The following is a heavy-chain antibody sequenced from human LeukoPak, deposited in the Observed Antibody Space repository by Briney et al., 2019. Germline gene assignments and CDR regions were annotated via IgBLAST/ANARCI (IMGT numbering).Heavy chain of an antibody. Sequence: GGSLRLSCAASGFTVSSNYMSWVRQAPGKGLEWVSVIYSGGSTYYADSVKGRFTISRDNSKSTLYLQMNSLRAEDTAVYYCARGTGAYSLLYYYYYGMDVWGQGTTVTVSS. CDR1: GFTVSSNY. D-gene: IGHD1-26*01. V-gene: IGHV3-53*01. J-gene: IGHJ6*02. CDR2: IYSGGST. CDR3: ARGTGAYSLLYYYYYGMDV.